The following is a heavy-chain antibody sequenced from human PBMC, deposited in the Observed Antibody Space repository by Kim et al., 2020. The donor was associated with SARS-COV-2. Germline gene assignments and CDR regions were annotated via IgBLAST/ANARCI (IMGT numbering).Heavy chain of an antibody. J-gene: IGHJ4*02. V-gene: IGHV3-23*01. CDR1: GFTFSSYA. Sequence: GRSLRLSCAASGFTFSSYAMSWVRQAPGKGLEWVSAISGSGGSTYYADSVKGRFTISRDNSKNTLYLQMNSLRAEDTAVYYCAKAPPTYYYGSGSYIFDYWGQGTLVTVSS. D-gene: IGHD3-10*01. CDR3: AKAPPTYYYGSGSYIFDY. CDR2: ISGSGGST.